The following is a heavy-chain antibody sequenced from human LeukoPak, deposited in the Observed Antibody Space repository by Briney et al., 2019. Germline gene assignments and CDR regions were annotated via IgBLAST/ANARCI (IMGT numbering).Heavy chain of an antibody. CDR1: GFTVSSNY. CDR3: VGQTHKDY. CDR2: LYSGGGA. J-gene: IGHJ4*02. Sequence: PGGSLRLSCAASGFTVSSNYMSWVRQAPGKGLEWVSVLYSGGGAYYTDSVRGRFTISRDSSKNTLDLQMNSLRADDTAVYYCVGQTHKDYWGQGTLVTVSS. V-gene: IGHV3-53*01.